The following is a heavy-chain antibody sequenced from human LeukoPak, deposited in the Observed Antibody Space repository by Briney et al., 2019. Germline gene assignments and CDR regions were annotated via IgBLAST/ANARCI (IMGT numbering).Heavy chain of an antibody. J-gene: IGHJ5*02. V-gene: IGHV4-59*01. Sequence: PSETLSLTCTVSGGSISSYYWSWIRQPPGKGLEWIGYIYYSGSTNYNPSLKSRVTISVDTSKNQFSLKLSSVTAADTAVYYCAGLPSNPPTGWFDPWGQGTLVTVSS. D-gene: IGHD4-11*01. CDR2: IYYSGST. CDR3: AGLPSNPPTGWFDP. CDR1: GGSISSYY.